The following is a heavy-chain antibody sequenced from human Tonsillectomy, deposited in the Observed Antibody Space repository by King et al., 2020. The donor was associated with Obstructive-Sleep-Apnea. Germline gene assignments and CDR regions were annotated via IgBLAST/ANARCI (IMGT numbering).Heavy chain of an antibody. Sequence: VQLQESGPGLVKPSETLSLTCTVSGGSISSYHWSWIRQPPGKGLEWIGYIYYSGRTNYNPSLKSRVTISVYTSKNQFSLKLSAVTAAATAVYYGARGSGGNHNDAFDSWGQGTMVTVSS. V-gene: IGHV4-59*01. CDR2: IYYSGRT. D-gene: IGHD4-23*01. CDR1: GGSISSYH. CDR3: ARGSGGNHNDAFDS. J-gene: IGHJ3*02.